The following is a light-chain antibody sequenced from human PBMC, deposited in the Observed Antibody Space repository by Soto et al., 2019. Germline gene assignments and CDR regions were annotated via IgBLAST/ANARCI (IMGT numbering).Light chain of an antibody. CDR2: GAS. Sequence: EIVMTQSPATLSVSPGERAPLSCRASQSVSSNLAWYQQKPGQAPRLLIYGASTRATGIPARFSGSGSGTEFTLTISSLQSEDFAVYYCQQYNNWRTFGQGNKVDIK. V-gene: IGKV3-15*01. CDR1: QSVSSN. J-gene: IGKJ1*01. CDR3: QQYNNWRT.